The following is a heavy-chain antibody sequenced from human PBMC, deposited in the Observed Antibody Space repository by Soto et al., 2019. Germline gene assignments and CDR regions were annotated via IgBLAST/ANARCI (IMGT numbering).Heavy chain of an antibody. Sequence: QVQLVESGGGVVQPERSLRLSCAASGFTFSRQAMHWVRQAPGRGLEWVGVIWYHGIDKYYADSVKGRFTISRDNSKNTVYLQMNSLRGEDTAVYYCATGFLGLCTGGNCPLDYWGQGTLVTVSS. CDR2: IWYHGIDK. CDR3: ATGFLGLCTGGNCPLDY. CDR1: GFTFSRQA. V-gene: IGHV3-33*01. D-gene: IGHD2-15*01. J-gene: IGHJ4*02.